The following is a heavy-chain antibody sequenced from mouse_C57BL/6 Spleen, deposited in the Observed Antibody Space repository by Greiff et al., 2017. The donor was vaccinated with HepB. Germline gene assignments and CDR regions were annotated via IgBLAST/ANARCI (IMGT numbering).Heavy chain of an antibody. CDR1: GYSITSGYY. D-gene: IGHD1-1*01. CDR3: ASKIVATGFDY. CDR2: ISYDGSN. Sequence: EVKLQESGPGLVKPSQSLSLTCSVTGYSITSGYYWNWIRQFPGNKLEWMGYISYDGSNNYNPSLKNRISITRDTSKNQFFLKLNSVTTEDTATYYCASKIVATGFDYWGQGTTLTVSS. J-gene: IGHJ2*01. V-gene: IGHV3-6*01.